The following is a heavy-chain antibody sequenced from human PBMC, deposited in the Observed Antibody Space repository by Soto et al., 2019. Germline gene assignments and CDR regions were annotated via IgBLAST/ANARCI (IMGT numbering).Heavy chain of an antibody. CDR2: ISGSGGST. Sequence: GGSLRLSCAASGFTFSSYAMSWVRQAPGKGLEWVSAISGSGGSTYYADSVRGRFTISRDNSKNTLYLQMNSLRAEDTAVYYCANGASFDYDFWSGYLSKAAYYFDYWGQGTLVTV. V-gene: IGHV3-23*01. CDR3: ANGASFDYDFWSGYLSKAAYYFDY. CDR1: GFTFSSYA. D-gene: IGHD3-3*01. J-gene: IGHJ4*02.